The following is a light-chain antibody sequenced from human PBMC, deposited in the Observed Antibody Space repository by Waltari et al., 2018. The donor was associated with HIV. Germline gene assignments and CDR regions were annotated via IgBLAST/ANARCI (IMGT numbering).Light chain of an antibody. CDR2: GAS. J-gene: IGKJ1*01. Sequence: IVMTQSPATLSVVPGASVTLSCRASQNVITNLSWYQQKPGQAPRLLIYGASTRATGVPPRFSGGGSGTEFTLTIGSLQSEDFAFYYCQQYNNGPRTFGQGAKVEVK. CDR3: QQYNNGPRT. CDR1: QNVITN. V-gene: IGKV3-15*01.